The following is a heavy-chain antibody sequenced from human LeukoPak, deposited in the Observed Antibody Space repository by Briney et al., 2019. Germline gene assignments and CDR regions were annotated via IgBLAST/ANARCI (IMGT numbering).Heavy chain of an antibody. V-gene: IGHV4-31*03. CDR1: GGSISSGGYY. J-gene: IGHJ4*02. CDR2: IYYSGST. CDR3: ARGRGYDYVWGSYRLSPLDY. Sequence: SETLSLTCTVSGGSISSGGYYWSWIRQHPGKGLEWIGYIYYSGSTYYNPSLKSRVTISVDTSKNQFSLKLSSVTAADTAVYYCARGRGYDYVWGSYRLSPLDYWGQGTLVTVSS. D-gene: IGHD3-16*02.